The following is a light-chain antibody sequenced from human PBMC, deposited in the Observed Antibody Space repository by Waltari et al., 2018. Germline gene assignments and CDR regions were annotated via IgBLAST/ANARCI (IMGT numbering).Light chain of an antibody. CDR3: QKYSNSPLT. J-gene: IGKJ3*01. CDR1: QSVSSY. Sequence: VILTQSPATLSLSPGERATLSCRASQSVSSYLAWYQQKPGQAPRLRIYGASSRATGIPDRFSGSGSGTEFTLTISSLEPEDFAVYYCQKYSNSPLTFGPGTKLDIK. CDR2: GAS. V-gene: IGKV3-20*01.